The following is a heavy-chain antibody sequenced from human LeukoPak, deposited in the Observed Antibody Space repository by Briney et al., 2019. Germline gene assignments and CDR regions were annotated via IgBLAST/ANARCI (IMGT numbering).Heavy chain of an antibody. CDR2: INPSGGST. CDR3: ARSWESVGATDY. V-gene: IGHV1-46*01. CDR1: GYTFTSYY. Sequence: ASVKVSCKASGYTFTSYYMHWVRQAPGQGLEWMGIINPSGGSTSYAQKFQGRVTMTRDTSTSTVYMELSNLRSEDTAVYYCARSWESVGATDYWGQGTLVTVSS. J-gene: IGHJ4*02. D-gene: IGHD1-26*01.